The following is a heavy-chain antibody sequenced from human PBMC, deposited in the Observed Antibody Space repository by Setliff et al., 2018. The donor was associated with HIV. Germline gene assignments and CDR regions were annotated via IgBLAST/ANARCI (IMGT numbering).Heavy chain of an antibody. CDR3: ARARATETTFHYFDYYMDV. Sequence: SETLSLTCAVYGGSFSGYYWSWIRQPPGKGLEWIGEVNHSGSTNYNPSLKSRVTISIDMSKNQFSLKLSSVTAADTAVYYCARARATETTFHYFDYYMDVWGKGTTVTVSS. CDR2: VNHSGST. V-gene: IGHV4-34*01. D-gene: IGHD4-4*01. CDR1: GGSFSGYY. J-gene: IGHJ6*03.